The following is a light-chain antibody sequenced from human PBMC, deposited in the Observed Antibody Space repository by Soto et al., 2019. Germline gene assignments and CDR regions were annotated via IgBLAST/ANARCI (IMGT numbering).Light chain of an antibody. CDR3: CTYTSSNTIV. V-gene: IGLV2-14*01. J-gene: IGLJ1*01. CDR1: SSDVGGYNY. CDR2: EVS. Sequence: QSALTQPPSVSGSPGQSITISCTGTSSDVGGYNYVSWYQQHPGKAPKLMIYEVSNRPSGVSNRFSGSKSGNTASLTISGLQDEDEADYYCCTYTSSNTIVFGTGTKVTVL.